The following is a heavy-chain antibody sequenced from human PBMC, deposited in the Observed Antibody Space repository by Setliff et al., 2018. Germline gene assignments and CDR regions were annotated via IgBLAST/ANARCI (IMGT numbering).Heavy chain of an antibody. CDR2: INHYGST. J-gene: IGHJ3*01. V-gene: IGHV4-34*01. D-gene: IGHD2-15*01. CDR3: ARPNCSGGDCFASAFDV. CDR1: GGSFSGYY. Sequence: SETLSLTCAVYGGSFSGYYWTWIRQSPGKGLEWIGEINHYGSTNYNPSLKSRVTISVYTPKNQFSLKLSSVTAADTALYYCARPNCSGGDCFASAFDVWGHGTTGTVS.